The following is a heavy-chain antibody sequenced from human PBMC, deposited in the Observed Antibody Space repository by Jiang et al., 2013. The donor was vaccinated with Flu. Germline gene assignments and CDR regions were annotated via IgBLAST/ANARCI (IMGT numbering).Heavy chain of an antibody. CDR3: AKDWKAVAGTVRKGWFDY. J-gene: IGHJ4*02. D-gene: IGHD6-19*01. Sequence: VQLLESGGGLVQPGGSLRLSCAASGFTFSSYAMSWVRQAPGKGLEWVSGISGSGGSTYYADSVKGRFTISRDNSKNTLYLQMNSLRAEDTAVYYCAKDWKAVAGTVRKGWFDYWGQGTLVTVSS. V-gene: IGHV3-23*01. CDR2: ISGSGGST. CDR1: GFTFSSYA.